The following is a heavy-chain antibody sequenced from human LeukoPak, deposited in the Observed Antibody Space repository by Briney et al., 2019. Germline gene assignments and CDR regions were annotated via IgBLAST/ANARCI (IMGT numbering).Heavy chain of an antibody. J-gene: IGHJ4*02. Sequence: PSETLSLTCAVSGDSISSTSFYWGWIRQPPGKGLEWIGSMYYSGTTYYNPSLKSRVTITADTSENQLSLKLNSVTAADTAVYYCARARTPSYDGFWSGHAYWGQGTLVTVSS. CDR3: ARARTPSYDGFWSGHAY. CDR2: MYYSGTT. V-gene: IGHV4-39*07. CDR1: GDSISSTSFY. D-gene: IGHD3-3*01.